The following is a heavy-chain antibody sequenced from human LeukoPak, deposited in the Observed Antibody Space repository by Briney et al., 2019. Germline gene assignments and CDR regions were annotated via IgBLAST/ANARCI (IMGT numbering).Heavy chain of an antibody. Sequence: GASLKFSCKGSGSRFTSYWISWARQMPGKGLEWMGRIDPSDSYTNYSPSFQGHVTISADKSISTAYLQWSSLKASDTAMYYCARRESSSSWYDDYWGQGTLVTVSS. CDR3: ARRESSSSWYDDY. V-gene: IGHV5-10-1*01. CDR2: IDPSDSYT. D-gene: IGHD6-13*01. J-gene: IGHJ4*02. CDR1: GSRFTSYW.